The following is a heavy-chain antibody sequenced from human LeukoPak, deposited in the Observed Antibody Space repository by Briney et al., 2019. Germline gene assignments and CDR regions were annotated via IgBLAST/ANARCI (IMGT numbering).Heavy chain of an antibody. D-gene: IGHD1-26*01. CDR3: ARGRDRYSGSYYHFDY. CDR1: GYTFTSYG. CDR2: ISAYNGNT. V-gene: IGHV1-18*01. J-gene: IGHJ4*02. Sequence: ASVKVSCKASGYTFTSYGISWVRQAPGQGLEWMGWISAYNGNTNYAQKLQGRVTMTTDTSTSTAYMELRSLRSGDTAVYYCARGRDRYSGSYYHFDYWGQGTLVTVSS.